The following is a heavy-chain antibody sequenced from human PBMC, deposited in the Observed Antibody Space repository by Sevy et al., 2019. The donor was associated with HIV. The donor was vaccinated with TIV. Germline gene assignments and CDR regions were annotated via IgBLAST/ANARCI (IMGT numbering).Heavy chain of an antibody. CDR1: GGSISSHY. Sequence: SETLSLTCSVSGGSISSHYWSWIRQPPGKGLEWLGCIYYSGSTKYNPSLKSRVTISVDTSKNQFSLKLSSVTAADTAVYYCARLRYSGGSYGEAAQYYFDFWGQGTLVTVSS. V-gene: IGHV4-59*11. D-gene: IGHD1-26*01. J-gene: IGHJ4*02. CDR2: IYYSGST. CDR3: ARLRYSGGSYGEAAQYYFDF.